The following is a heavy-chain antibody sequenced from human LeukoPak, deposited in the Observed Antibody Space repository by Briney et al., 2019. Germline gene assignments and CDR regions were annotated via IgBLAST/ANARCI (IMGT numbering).Heavy chain of an antibody. CDR2: IYYSGST. V-gene: IGHV4-59*01. Sequence: SETLSLTCTVSGGSINSYYWSWIRQPPGKGLEWIGYIYYSGSTHYNPSLKSRVTISVDTSKNQFSLKLSSVTAADTAVYYCARDARGSSHLDYWGQGTLVTDSS. D-gene: IGHD6-13*01. CDR3: ARDARGSSHLDY. J-gene: IGHJ4*02. CDR1: GGSINSYY.